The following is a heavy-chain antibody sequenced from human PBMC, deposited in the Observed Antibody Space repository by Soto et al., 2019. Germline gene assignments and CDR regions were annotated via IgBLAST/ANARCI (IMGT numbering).Heavy chain of an antibody. V-gene: IGHV4-31*02. J-gene: IGHJ4*02. CDR2: IYFTGAT. D-gene: IGHD2-21*02. CDR3: ARIPRRGYSYGIDS. Sequence: WTWLRLHPGEGLEWIGHIYFTGATYSYPSLRSRLTMSVDTSTNQFSLKLTSVTAADTATYYCARIPRRGYSYGIDSWGQGTQVIVSS.